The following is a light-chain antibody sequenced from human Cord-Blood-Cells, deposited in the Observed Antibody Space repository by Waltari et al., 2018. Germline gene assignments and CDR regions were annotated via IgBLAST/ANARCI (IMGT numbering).Light chain of an antibody. CDR2: AAS. CDR1: QSISSY. CDR3: QQSYSTPGT. J-gene: IGKJ1*01. Sequence: DIQMTQSPSSLSASVGDSVTITCRASQSISSYLIWYQQKPGKAPKLLIYAASSLQSGVPSRFSGSGAGTDFTLTISSLQPEDFATDYCQQSYSTPGTFGQGTKVEIK. V-gene: IGKV1-39*01.